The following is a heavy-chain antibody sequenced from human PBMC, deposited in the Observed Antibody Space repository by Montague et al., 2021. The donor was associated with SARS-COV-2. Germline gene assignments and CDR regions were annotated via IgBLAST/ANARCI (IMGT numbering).Heavy chain of an antibody. CDR1: GGSFSTYS. D-gene: IGHD3-10*01. J-gene: IGHJ6*03. CDR2: IHHGGST. CDR3: ARLGDGVVPSPILGVGPYYSYYYIDV. Sequence: SETLSLTCAVHGGSFSTYSWNWIRQPPGKGLEWIGEIHHGGSTNYNPPLKSRVTISADTSKNQFSLKLTSVAAADTAVYYCARLGDGVVPSPILGVGPYYSYYYIDVWGKGTTVTVSS. V-gene: IGHV4-34*01.